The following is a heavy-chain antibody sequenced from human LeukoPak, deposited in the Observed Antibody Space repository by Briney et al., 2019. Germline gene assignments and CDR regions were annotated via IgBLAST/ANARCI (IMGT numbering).Heavy chain of an antibody. V-gene: IGHV4-38-2*02. J-gene: IGHJ4*02. D-gene: IGHD5-24*01. CDR3: ARSVEMATFDY. CDR2: IYHSGST. CDR1: GYSISSGYY. Sequence: ETLSLTCTVSGYSISSGYYWGWIRQPPGKGLEWIGSIYHSGSTYYNPSLKSRVTISVDTSKNQFSLKLSSVTAADTAVYYCARSVEMATFDYWGQGTLVTVSS.